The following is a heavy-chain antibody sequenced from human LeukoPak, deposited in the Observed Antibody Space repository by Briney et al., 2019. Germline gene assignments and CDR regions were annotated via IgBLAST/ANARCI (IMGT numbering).Heavy chain of an antibody. CDR1: GYSISSGYY. J-gene: IGHJ4*02. V-gene: IGHV4-38-2*02. CDR3: ARVGITIFGVDWYYFDY. Sequence: SETLSLTCTVSGYSISSGYYWGWIRQPPGKGLEWIGSIYHSGSTYYNPSLKSRVTISVDMSKNQFSLKLSSVTAADTAAYYCARVGITIFGVDWYYFDYWGQGTLVTVSS. D-gene: IGHD3-3*01. CDR2: IYHSGST.